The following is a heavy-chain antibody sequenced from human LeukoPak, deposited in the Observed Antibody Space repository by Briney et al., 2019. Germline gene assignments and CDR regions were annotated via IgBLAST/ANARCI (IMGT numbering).Heavy chain of an antibody. D-gene: IGHD4-23*01. J-gene: IGHJ3*01. CDR1: GFIFSSYA. CDR2: ISSSSGDI. Sequence: PGGSLRLSCRASGFIFSSYALNWVRRAPGQGLEWVSSISSSSGDIYYTDSVKGRFTISRDNARKSLYLQMNSLRVEDTAVYYCVRDYGGSSRAFDLWGQGTMVTVSS. CDR3: VRDYGGSSRAFDL. V-gene: IGHV3-21*01.